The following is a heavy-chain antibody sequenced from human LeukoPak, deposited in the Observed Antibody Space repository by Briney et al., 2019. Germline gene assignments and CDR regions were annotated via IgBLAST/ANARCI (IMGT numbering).Heavy chain of an antibody. J-gene: IGHJ4*02. Sequence: SETLSLTCAVSGGSISSYYWSWIRQPPGKGLEWIGYIYYSGSTNYNPSLKSRVTISVDTSKNQFSLKLSSVTAADTAVYYCARRATTGAPYYFDYWGQGTLVTVSS. D-gene: IGHD1-1*01. V-gene: IGHV4-59*08. CDR1: GGSISSYY. CDR3: ARRATTGAPYYFDY. CDR2: IYYSGST.